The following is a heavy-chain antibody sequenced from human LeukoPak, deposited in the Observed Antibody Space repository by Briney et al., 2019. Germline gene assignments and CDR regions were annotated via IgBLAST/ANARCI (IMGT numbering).Heavy chain of an antibody. Sequence: NSSETLSLTCAVYGGSFSGYYWSWIRQPPGKGLEWIGEINHSGSTNYNPSLKSRVTISVDTSKNQFSLKLSSVTAADTAVYYCSTGMLRGLAPVFLDYWGQGTLVTVSS. CDR3: STGMLRGLAPVFLDY. J-gene: IGHJ4*02. CDR2: INHSGST. V-gene: IGHV4-34*01. D-gene: IGHD3-10*01. CDR1: GGSFSGYY.